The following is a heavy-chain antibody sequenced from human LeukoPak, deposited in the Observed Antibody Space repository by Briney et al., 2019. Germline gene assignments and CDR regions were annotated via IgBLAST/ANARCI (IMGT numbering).Heavy chain of an antibody. Sequence: GGSLRLSCAASGFTFSSYAMNWVRQAPGKGLEWISAISGSGGRTFYADSVKGRYTISRGNSKNTLYVQMNSLRAADTAVYYCAKEVGASLFDSWGQGTLVTVSS. CDR3: AKEVGASLFDS. V-gene: IGHV3-23*01. J-gene: IGHJ4*02. D-gene: IGHD1-26*01. CDR1: GFTFSSYA. CDR2: ISGSGGRT.